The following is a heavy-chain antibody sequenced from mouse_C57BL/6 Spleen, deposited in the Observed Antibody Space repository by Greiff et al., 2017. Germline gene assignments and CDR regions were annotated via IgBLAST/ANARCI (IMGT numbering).Heavy chain of an antibody. CDR2: ISDGGSYT. J-gene: IGHJ2*01. CDR1: GFTFSSYA. V-gene: IGHV5-4*03. D-gene: IGHD1-1*01. CDR3: ARGDCGSSYFDY. Sequence: DVKLVESGGGLVKPGGSLKLSCAASGFTFSSYAMSWVRQTPEKRLEWVATISDGGSYTYYPDNVKGRFTISRDNAKNNLYLQMSHLKSEDTAMYYCARGDCGSSYFDYWGQGTTLTVSS.